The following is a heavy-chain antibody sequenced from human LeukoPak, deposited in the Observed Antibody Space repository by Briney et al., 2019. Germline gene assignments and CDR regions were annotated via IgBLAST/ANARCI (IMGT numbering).Heavy chain of an antibody. CDR3: ARYWVGATINWFDP. CDR1: GGSISSYY. Sequence: SETLSLTCTVSGGSISSYYWSWIRQPPGKGLEWIGRIYTSGSTNYNPSLKSRVTMSVDTSKNQFSLKLSSVTAADTAVYYCARYWVGATINWFDPWGQGTLVTVSS. V-gene: IGHV4-4*07. CDR2: IYTSGST. J-gene: IGHJ5*02. D-gene: IGHD1-26*01.